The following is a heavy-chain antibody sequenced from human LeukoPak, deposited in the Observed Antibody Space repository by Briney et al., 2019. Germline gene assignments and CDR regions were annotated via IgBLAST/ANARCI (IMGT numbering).Heavy chain of an antibody. CDR1: GGSISSSSYY. J-gene: IGHJ5*02. CDR3: ARTILLWFGELPSGWFDP. V-gene: IGHV4-39*01. Sequence: SENLSLTCTVSGGSISSSSYYWGWLRQPPGKGLEWIGSIYYSGSTYYNPSLKSRVTISVDTSKNQFSLKLSSVTAADTAVYYCARTILLWFGELPSGWFDPWGQGTLVTVSS. D-gene: IGHD3-10*01. CDR2: IYYSGST.